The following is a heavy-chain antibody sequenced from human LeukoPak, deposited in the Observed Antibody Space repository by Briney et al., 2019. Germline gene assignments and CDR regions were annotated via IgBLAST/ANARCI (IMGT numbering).Heavy chain of an antibody. Sequence: GGSLRLSCAASGFTFSSYAMSWVRQAPGKGLEWVSTISGSGCSTYYADSVKGRFTISRDNSKNTLYLQMNSLRAEDTAVYYCAKDRRDNSYFDYWGQGTLVTVSS. V-gene: IGHV3-23*01. CDR3: AKDRRDNSYFDY. CDR2: ISGSGCST. D-gene: IGHD5-24*01. CDR1: GFTFSSYA. J-gene: IGHJ4*02.